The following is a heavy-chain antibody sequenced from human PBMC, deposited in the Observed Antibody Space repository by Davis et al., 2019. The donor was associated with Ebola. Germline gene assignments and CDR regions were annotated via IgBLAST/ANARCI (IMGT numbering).Heavy chain of an antibody. CDR1: GYTFTIYF. J-gene: IGHJ6*02. D-gene: IGHD2-2*01. CDR3: ARVRRPAYQLTSKNNYGMDV. V-gene: IGHV1-46*01. Sequence: ASVTVSCKASGYTFTIYFMHCVRQAPGQGLEWMRMINPIGNSATYAQRFQGRVTMNGDTSMSTVYMELSSLTSEDTAIYYCARVRRPAYQLTSKNNYGMDVWGQGTTVTVSS. CDR2: INPIGNSA.